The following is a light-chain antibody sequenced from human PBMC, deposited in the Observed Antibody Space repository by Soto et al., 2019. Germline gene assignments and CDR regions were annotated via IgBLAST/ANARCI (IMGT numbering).Light chain of an antibody. CDR2: AVT. CDR1: ISDVGAYDY. J-gene: IGLJ2*01. V-gene: IGLV2-14*01. CDR3: SSYTTTSTLVV. Sequence: QSALTQPASVSGSPGQSITISCTGTISDVGAYDYVSWYQQHPDKAPKLIIYAVTNRPSGVSSRFSGSRSGNTASLTISRLQAEDEADYYCSSYTTTSTLVVFGGGTKVTVL.